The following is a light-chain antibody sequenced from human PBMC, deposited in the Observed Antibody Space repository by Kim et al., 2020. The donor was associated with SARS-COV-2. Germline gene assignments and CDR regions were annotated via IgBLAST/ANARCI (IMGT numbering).Light chain of an antibody. V-gene: IGLV3-1*01. J-gene: IGLJ2*01. CDR2: QDN. CDR1: NLGDKY. Sequence: SVSPGQTASITCSGDNLGDKYACWYQQKPGQSPLLVIHQDNKRPSGIPERFSGSNSGNTATLTISGTQARDEADYYCQTWDSSTAVFGGGTQLTVL. CDR3: QTWDSSTAV.